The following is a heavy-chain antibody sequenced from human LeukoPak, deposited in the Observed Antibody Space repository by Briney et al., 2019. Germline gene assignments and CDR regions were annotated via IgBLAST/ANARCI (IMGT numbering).Heavy chain of an antibody. J-gene: IGHJ5*02. CDR3: AKAAYFYYTSGIYYTGLFDP. CDR1: GFPFSSYA. Sequence: PGGSLRHSCAASGFPFSSYAMSWVRQAPGKGLDWVSAISDSGDSTFYADSVKGRFTISRDNSKNPLYLQMNSLRAEDTAVYHCAKAAYFYYTSGIYYTGLFDPWGQGTLVTVSS. V-gene: IGHV3-23*01. CDR2: ISDSGDST. D-gene: IGHD3-10*01.